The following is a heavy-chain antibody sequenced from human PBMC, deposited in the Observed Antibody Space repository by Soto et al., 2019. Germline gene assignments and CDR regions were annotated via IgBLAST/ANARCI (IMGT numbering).Heavy chain of an antibody. D-gene: IGHD6-13*01. V-gene: IGHV1-18*01. CDR1: GYSSTTYD. J-gene: IGHJ4*02. CDR2: VDPQDGNR. Sequence: GASVKVSCKASGYSSTTYDINWVRQPPGQGLEWMGGVDPQDGNRSYAQKLQGRVTMTTDTSTSTAYMELRSLRSDDTAVYYCARDMAAGPGRLDYWGQGTQVTVSS. CDR3: ARDMAAGPGRLDY.